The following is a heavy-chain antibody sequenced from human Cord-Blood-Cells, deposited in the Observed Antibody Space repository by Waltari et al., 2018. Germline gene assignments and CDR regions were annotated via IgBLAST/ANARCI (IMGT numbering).Heavy chain of an antibody. V-gene: IGHV4-38-2*01. CDR2: IYHSGST. Sequence: QVQLQESGPGLVKPSETLSLTCAVSGYSISSGYYWGWIRQPPGKGLEWIGSIYHSGSTYYNPSLKSRVTRSVDTSKNQFSLKLSSVTAADTAVYYCASTAAAIYCFDYWGQGTLVTVSS. D-gene: IGHD6-13*01. CDR1: GYSISSGYY. J-gene: IGHJ4*02. CDR3: ASTAAAIYCFDY.